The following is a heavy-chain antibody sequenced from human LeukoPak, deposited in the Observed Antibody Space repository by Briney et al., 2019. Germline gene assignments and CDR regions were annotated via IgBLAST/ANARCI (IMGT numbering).Heavy chain of an antibody. J-gene: IGHJ4*02. D-gene: IGHD3-22*01. CDR2: ISYDESNK. Sequence: PGGSLRLSCAASGFTFSSYAMHWVRQAPGKGLEWVAVISYDESNKYYADSVKGRFTISRDNSKNTLYLQMNSLRAEDTAVYYCAKVTRWFYYDSSGPGDYWGQGTLVTVSS. CDR1: GFTFSSYA. CDR3: AKVTRWFYYDSSGPGDY. V-gene: IGHV3-30*18.